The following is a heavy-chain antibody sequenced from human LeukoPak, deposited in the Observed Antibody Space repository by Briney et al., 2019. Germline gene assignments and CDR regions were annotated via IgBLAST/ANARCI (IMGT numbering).Heavy chain of an antibody. V-gene: IGHV3-30*03. J-gene: IGHJ4*02. CDR2: ISYDSKNK. D-gene: IGHD1-26*01. Sequence: GGSLRLSCAASGFTFNNYAMNWVRQVPGKGLEWVALISYDSKNKNYADSVRGRFTVSRDNANNSLLLQMSYLGTEDTAVYYCVRGGAGSGSFGFWGQGTLVTVSS. CDR1: GFTFNNYA. CDR3: VRGGAGSGSFGF.